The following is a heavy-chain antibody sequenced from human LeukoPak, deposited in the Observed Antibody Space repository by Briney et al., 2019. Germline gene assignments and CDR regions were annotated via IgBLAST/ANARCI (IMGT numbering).Heavy chain of an antibody. CDR2: ISGSGGST. CDR3: ARPLDCSGGSCYSPGMDYGMDV. CDR1: GFTFSSYA. V-gene: IGHV3-23*01. Sequence: GGSLRLSCAASGFTFSSYAMSWVRQAPGKGLEWVSAISGSGGSTYYADSVKGRFTIPRDNSKNTLYLQMNSLRAEDTAVYYCARPLDCSGGSCYSPGMDYGMDVWGQETTVTVSS. J-gene: IGHJ6*02. D-gene: IGHD2-15*01.